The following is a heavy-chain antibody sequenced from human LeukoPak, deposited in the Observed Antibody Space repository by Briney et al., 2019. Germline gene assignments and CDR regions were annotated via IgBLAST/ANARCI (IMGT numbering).Heavy chain of an antibody. V-gene: IGHV3-64*01. D-gene: IGHD2-2*01. J-gene: IGHJ3*02. CDR3: ARVTVVVPAAHRGDAFDI. CDR1: GFTFSSYA. Sequence: PTGGSLRLSCAASGFTFSSYAMHWVRQAPGKGLEYVSAISSNGGSTYYANSVKGRFTISRDNSKNTLYLQMGSLRAEDMAVYYCARVTVVVPAAHRGDAFDIWGQGTMVTVSS. CDR2: ISSNGGST.